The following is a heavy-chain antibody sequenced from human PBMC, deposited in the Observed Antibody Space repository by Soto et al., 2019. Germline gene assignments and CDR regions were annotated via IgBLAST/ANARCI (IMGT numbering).Heavy chain of an antibody. CDR2: ISYDGSNK. J-gene: IGHJ3*02. CDR3: ARDTRDRSGLFDI. Sequence: QVQLVESGGGVVQPGRSLRLSCAASGFTFSSYAMHWVRQAPGKGLEWVAVISYDGSNKYYADSVKGRFTIPRDNSKNTLYLQMNSLRAEDTAVYYCARDTRDRSGLFDIWGQGTMVTVSS. V-gene: IGHV3-30-3*01. D-gene: IGHD3-22*01. CDR1: GFTFSSYA.